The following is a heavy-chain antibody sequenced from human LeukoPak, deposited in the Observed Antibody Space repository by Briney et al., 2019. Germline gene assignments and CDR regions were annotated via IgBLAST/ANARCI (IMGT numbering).Heavy chain of an antibody. V-gene: IGHV3-30*04. J-gene: IGHJ4*02. Sequence: GGSLRLSCAASGFTFSSYAMHWFRQAPAKGLEWVEVISYDGSNKYYADSVKGRFTISRENSKNTLYLLMNSLRAEDTAVYYCARDLGSTYDFWSGYYRYWGQGTLVTVSS. D-gene: IGHD3-3*01. CDR2: ISYDGSNK. CDR1: GFTFSSYA. CDR3: ARDLGSTYDFWSGYYRY.